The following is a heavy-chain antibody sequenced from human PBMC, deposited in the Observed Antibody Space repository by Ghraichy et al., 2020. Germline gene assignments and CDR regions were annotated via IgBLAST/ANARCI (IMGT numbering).Heavy chain of an antibody. CDR2: ISGSGGST. J-gene: IGHJ4*02. Sequence: GGSLRLSCAASGFTFSSYAMSWVRQAPGKGLEWVLAISGSGGSTYYADSVKGRFTISRDNSKNTLYLQMNSLRAEDTAVYYCAKSWVVVVPAAIRHWGQGTLVTVSS. CDR3: AKSWVVVVPAAIRH. V-gene: IGHV3-23*01. D-gene: IGHD2-2*02. CDR1: GFTFSSYA.